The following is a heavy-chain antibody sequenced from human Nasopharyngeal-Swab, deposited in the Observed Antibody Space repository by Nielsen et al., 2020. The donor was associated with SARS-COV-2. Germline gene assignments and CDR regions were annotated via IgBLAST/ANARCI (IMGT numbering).Heavy chain of an antibody. V-gene: IGHV3-11*01. D-gene: IGHD4-11*01. Sequence: GGSLRLSCAASGFTFSDYYMSWIRQAPGKGLEWVSYISSSGSTIYYADSVKGRFTISRDNAKNSLYLQMNSLRAEDTAVYYCATAVTTVTTSFYYYYGMDVWGQGTTVTVSS. J-gene: IGHJ6*02. CDR3: ATAVTTVTTSFYYYYGMDV. CDR1: GFTFSDYY. CDR2: ISSSGSTI.